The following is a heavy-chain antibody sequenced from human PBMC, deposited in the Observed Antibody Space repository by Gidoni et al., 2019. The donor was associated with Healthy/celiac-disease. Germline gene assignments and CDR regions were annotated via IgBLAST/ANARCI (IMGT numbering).Heavy chain of an antibody. CDR2: IIPSGGST. CDR3: ARGTRRYCSSTSCQDYFDY. Sequence: QVQLVQSGAEVKKPGASVKVSCKASGYTFTSYYMPWVRQAPGQGLEWMGIIIPSGGSTSYAQKFQGRVTMTRDTSTSTVYMELSSLRSEDTAVYYCARGTRRYCSSTSCQDYFDYWGQGTLVTVSS. V-gene: IGHV1-46*01. J-gene: IGHJ4*02. D-gene: IGHD2-2*01. CDR1: GYTFTSYY.